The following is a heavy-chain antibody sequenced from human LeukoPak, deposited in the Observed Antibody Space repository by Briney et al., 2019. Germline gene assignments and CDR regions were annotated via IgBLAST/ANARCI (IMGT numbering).Heavy chain of an antibody. D-gene: IGHD3-10*01. CDR2: IIPIFGTA. J-gene: IGHJ4*02. CDR3: ARGGPRQVDLGSDYYGSVPPFDY. CDR1: GGTFSSYA. V-gene: IGHV1-69*06. Sequence: GAPVNVSCKASGGTFSSYAISWVRQAPGQGLEWMGGIIPIFGTANYAQKFQGRVTITADKSTSTAYMELSSLRSEDTAVYYCARGGPRQVDLGSDYYGSVPPFDYWGQGTLVTVSS.